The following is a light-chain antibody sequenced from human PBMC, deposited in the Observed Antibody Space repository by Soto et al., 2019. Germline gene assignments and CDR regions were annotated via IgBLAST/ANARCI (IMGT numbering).Light chain of an antibody. Sequence: DIQMTQSPSSLSASVGDRVTITCRASQNINSYVNWYQQKPGKAPKLLIYAASSLQSGVPSRFSGSESGTDFNLTISRLQPEDFATYYCQQTYSNPPWTFGQGPKVEVK. J-gene: IGKJ1*01. CDR3: QQTYSNPPWT. V-gene: IGKV1-39*01. CDR1: QNINSY. CDR2: AAS.